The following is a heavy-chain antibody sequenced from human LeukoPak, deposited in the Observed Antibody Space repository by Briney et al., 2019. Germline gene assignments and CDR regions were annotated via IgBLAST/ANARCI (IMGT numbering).Heavy chain of an antibody. D-gene: IGHD2-2*02. CDR3: ARDPLGYCSSTSCYTNTYYYYYGMDV. CDR2: IYTSGST. CDR1: GGSISSYY. Sequence: SETLSLTGTVSGGSISSYYWSWIRQPAGKGLEWIGRIYTSGSTNYNPSLKSRVTMSVDTSKNQFSLKLSSVTAADTAVYYCARDPLGYCSSTSCYTNTYYYYYGMDVWGQGTTVTVSS. V-gene: IGHV4-4*07. J-gene: IGHJ6*02.